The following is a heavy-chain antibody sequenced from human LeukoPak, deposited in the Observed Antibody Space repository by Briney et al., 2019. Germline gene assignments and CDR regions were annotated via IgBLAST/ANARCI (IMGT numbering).Heavy chain of an antibody. CDR2: INHSGST. V-gene: IGHV4-34*01. CDR1: GGSFSGYY. J-gene: IGHJ4*02. Sequence: SETLSLTCAVYGGSFSGYYWSWIRQPPGKGLEWIGEINHSGSTDYNPSLKSRVTISVDTSENQFSLKLSSVTAADTAVYYCARRSKGKDYWGQGTLVTVSS. CDR3: ARRSKGKDY.